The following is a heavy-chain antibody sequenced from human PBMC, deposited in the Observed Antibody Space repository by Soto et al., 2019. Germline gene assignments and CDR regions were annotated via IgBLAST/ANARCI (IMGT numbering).Heavy chain of an antibody. J-gene: IGHJ6*02. CDR3: ARQGESSGSYYYGMDV. V-gene: IGHV1-69*12. Sequence: QVQLVQSGAEVKKPGSSVKVSCKASGGTFSSYTISWVRQAPGQGLEWMGGIIPIFGTANYAQRFQGRVTITADESTSTAYSELSSLRSEDTAVYYCARQGESSGSYYYGMDVWGQGTRVIVSS. CDR2: IIPIFGTA. D-gene: IGHD3-22*01. CDR1: GGTFSSYT.